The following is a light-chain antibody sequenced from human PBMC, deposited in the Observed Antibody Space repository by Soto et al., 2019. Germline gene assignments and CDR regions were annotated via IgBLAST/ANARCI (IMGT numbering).Light chain of an antibody. CDR2: DVS. CDR3: QQYNSYPLT. Sequence: DIQMTQSPSTLSASVGDRVTITCRASQSVSNWLAWYQQKPGKAPTLLIYDVSRLETGVPSRFSGSGSGTEFTLTINSLQPEDFATYFCQQYNSYPLTFGGGTKVDIK. J-gene: IGKJ4*01. CDR1: QSVSNW. V-gene: IGKV1-5*01.